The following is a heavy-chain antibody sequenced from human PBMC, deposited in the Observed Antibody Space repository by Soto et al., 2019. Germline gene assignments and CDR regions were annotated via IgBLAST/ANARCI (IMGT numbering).Heavy chain of an antibody. CDR3: ATHTLIGYSSGMDV. V-gene: IGHV5-51*01. D-gene: IGHD3-9*01. CDR1: GYTFTNHW. Sequence: GESLKISCKGSGYTFTNHWIGWVRQMPGKGLEWMGFLYTGDSETRYSPSFQGQVTFSADKSITTVFLQWSSLKASDTAIYYCATHTLIGYSSGMDVWGQGTTVTVSS. CDR2: LYTGDSET. J-gene: IGHJ6*02.